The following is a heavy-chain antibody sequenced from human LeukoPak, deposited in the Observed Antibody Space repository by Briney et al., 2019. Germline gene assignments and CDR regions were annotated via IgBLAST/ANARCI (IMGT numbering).Heavy chain of an antibody. J-gene: IGHJ4*02. D-gene: IGHD5-18*01. Sequence: ASVKVSCKASEYAFTSYYMHWVRQAPGQGLEWMGIINPSGGSTSYAQKFQGRVTMTRDTSTSTVYMELSSLRSEDTAVYYCVSGTAMVQDYWGQGTLVTVSS. CDR2: INPSGGST. CDR3: VSGTAMVQDY. V-gene: IGHV1-46*01. CDR1: EYAFTSYY.